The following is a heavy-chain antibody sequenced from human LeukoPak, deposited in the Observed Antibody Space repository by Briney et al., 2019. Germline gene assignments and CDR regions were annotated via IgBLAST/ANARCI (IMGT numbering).Heavy chain of an antibody. CDR2: ISGSGGST. CDR1: GFTFSSYA. CDR3: ASGGIRDYYDSSGYLDY. D-gene: IGHD3-22*01. V-gene: IGHV3-23*01. J-gene: IGHJ4*02. Sequence: SGGSLRLSCAASGFTFSSYAMSWVRQAPGKGLEWVSAISGSGGSTYYADSVKGRSTISRDNSKNTLYLQMNSLRAEDTAVYYCASGGIRDYYDSSGYLDYWGQGTLVTVSS.